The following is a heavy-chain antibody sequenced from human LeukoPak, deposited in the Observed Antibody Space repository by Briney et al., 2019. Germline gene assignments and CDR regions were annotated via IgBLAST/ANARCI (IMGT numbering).Heavy chain of an antibody. CDR1: GYTFTGYY. CDR2: INPNSGGT. D-gene: IGHD1-26*01. Sequence: ASVKVSCKASGYTFTGYYMHWVRQAPGQGLEWMGWINPNSGGTNYAQKFQGWVTRTRDTSISTAYMELSRLRSDDTAVYYCTVADSGSYGGAFDIWGHGTMVTVSS. CDR3: TVADSGSYGGAFDI. J-gene: IGHJ3*02. V-gene: IGHV1-2*04.